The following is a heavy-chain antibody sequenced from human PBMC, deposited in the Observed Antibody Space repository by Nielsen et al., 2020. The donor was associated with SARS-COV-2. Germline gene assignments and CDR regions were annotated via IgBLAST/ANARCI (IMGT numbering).Heavy chain of an antibody. CDR3: ARNEAAPGMETNWYDH. J-gene: IGHJ5*02. CDR2: HGSDDSA. D-gene: IGHD6-13*01. CDR1: GFSFRDYG. Sequence: GGSLRLSCAASGFSFRDYGMAWVRQAPGKGLEWLSTHGSDDSAHYADSVKGRFTISRDNSKNTLYLQMDSLRADDTAVYYCARNEAAPGMETNWYDHWGQGTPVTVSS. V-gene: IGHV3-23*01.